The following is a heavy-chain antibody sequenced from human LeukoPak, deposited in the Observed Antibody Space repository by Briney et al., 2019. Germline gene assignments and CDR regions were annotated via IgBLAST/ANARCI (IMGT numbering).Heavy chain of an antibody. J-gene: IGHJ6*04. CDR1: GLTFSTYW. V-gene: IGHV3-7*01. D-gene: IGHD3-10*01. Sequence: GGSLRLSCAASGLTFSTYWMTWVRQAPGMGLEWVANIKQDGSEKNYVDSVKGRFTISRDNAKNSLYLQMNSLRVEDTAVYYCAGGIAMVRGGDVWGKGTTVTVSS. CDR2: IKQDGSEK. CDR3: AGGIAMVRGGDV.